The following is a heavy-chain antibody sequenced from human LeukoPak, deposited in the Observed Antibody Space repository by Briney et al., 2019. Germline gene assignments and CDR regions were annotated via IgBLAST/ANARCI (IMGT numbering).Heavy chain of an antibody. D-gene: IGHD5-18*01. CDR2: IYYSGST. CDR1: GGSISSSSYY. Sequence: SETLSLTCTVSGGSISSSSYYWGWIRQPPGKGLEWIGSIYYSGSTYYNPSLKSRVTISVDTSKNQFSLKPSSVTAADTAVYYCAILLRGYSYGSLDAFDIWGQGTMVTVSS. J-gene: IGHJ3*02. CDR3: AILLRGYSYGSLDAFDI. V-gene: IGHV4-39*01.